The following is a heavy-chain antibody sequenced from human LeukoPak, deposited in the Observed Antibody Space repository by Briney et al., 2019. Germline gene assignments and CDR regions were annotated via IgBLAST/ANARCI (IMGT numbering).Heavy chain of an antibody. CDR1: GFTFSSYE. Sequence: PGGSLRLSCAASGFTFSSYEMNWVRRAPGKGLEWVSYISSSGSTIYYADSVKGRFTISRDNAKNSLYLQMNSLRAEDTAVYYCARASAAGTRVGFDPWGQGTLVTVSS. V-gene: IGHV3-48*03. CDR3: ARASAAGTRVGFDP. D-gene: IGHD6-13*01. CDR2: ISSSGSTI. J-gene: IGHJ5*02.